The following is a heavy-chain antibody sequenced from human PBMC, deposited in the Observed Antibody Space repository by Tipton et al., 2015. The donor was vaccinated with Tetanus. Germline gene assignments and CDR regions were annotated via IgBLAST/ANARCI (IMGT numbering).Heavy chain of an antibody. J-gene: IGHJ6*02. Sequence: QSGAEVKKPGASVKVSCKASGYTFTSYDINWVRQATGQGLEWMGWMNPNSGNTGYAQKFQGRVTMTRNTSISTAYMELSSLRSEDTAVYYCARVLGVRAPFGQRYYYYGMDVWGQGTTVTVSS. CDR2: MNPNSGNT. CDR1: GYTFTSYD. V-gene: IGHV1-8*01. D-gene: IGHD3-3*01. CDR3: ARVLGVRAPFGQRYYYYGMDV.